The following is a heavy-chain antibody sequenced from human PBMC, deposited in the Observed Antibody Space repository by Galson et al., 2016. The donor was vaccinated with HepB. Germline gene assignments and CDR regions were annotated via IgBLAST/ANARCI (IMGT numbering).Heavy chain of an antibody. J-gene: IGHJ4*02. CDR3: ARDSVWRGGYYFGSSGLYDY. CDR2: ISAYNGNT. Sequence: SVKVSCKAFGYNFINYGITWVRQAPGQGLEWMGWISAYNGNTKYSQKVQGRVTMTTDTSTMTAYMELTSLKSDDTAVYYCARDSVWRGGYYFGSSGLYDYWGQGTLVTVSS. D-gene: IGHD3-22*01. CDR1: GYNFINYG. V-gene: IGHV1-18*01.